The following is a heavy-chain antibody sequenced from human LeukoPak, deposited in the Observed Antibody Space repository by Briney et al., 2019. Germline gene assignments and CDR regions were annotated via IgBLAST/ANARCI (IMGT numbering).Heavy chain of an antibody. Sequence: GGSLRLSCAASGFTFSSYWMHWVRQAPGKGLVWVSRINSDGSSTSYADSVKGRFTISRDNSKNTLYLPMNSLRAEDTAVYYCARSQGYCSSPSCSDDAFEIWGQGTMVTVSS. CDR2: INSDGSST. CDR1: GFTFSSYW. J-gene: IGHJ3*02. V-gene: IGHV3-74*01. CDR3: ARSQGYCSSPSCSDDAFEI. D-gene: IGHD2-2*01.